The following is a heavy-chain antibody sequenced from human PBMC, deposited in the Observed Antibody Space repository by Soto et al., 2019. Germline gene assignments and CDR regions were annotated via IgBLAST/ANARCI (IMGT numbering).Heavy chain of an antibody. J-gene: IGHJ6*02. Sequence: SETLSLTCAVSGGSISSSNWWSWVRQPPGKGLEWIGEIYHSGSTNYNPSLKSRVTISVDKSKNQFSLKLSSVTAADTAVYYCARWVGGDSSGWEKYYYYGMDVWGQGTTVTVSS. CDR3: ARWVGGDSSGWEKYYYYGMDV. V-gene: IGHV4-4*02. CDR1: GGSISSSNW. D-gene: IGHD6-19*01. CDR2: IYHSGST.